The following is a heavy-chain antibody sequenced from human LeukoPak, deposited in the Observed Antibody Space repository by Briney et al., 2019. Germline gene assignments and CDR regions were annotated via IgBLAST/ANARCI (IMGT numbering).Heavy chain of an antibody. D-gene: IGHD6-13*01. CDR1: GGTFSSYA. J-gene: IGHJ5*02. CDR3: ARDLGQQLGP. V-gene: IGHV1-69*05. CDR2: IIPIFGTA. Sequence: SVKVSCKASGGTFSSYAISWVRQAPGQGLEWMGGIIPIFGTANYAQKFQGRVTMTRDMSTSTVYMELSSLRSEDTAVYYCARDLGQQLGPWGQGTLVTVSS.